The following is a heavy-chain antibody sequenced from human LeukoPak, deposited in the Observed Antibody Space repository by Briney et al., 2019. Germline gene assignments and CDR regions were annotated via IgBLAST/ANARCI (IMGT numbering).Heavy chain of an antibody. Sequence: GGTLRLSCAASGFTFSSYGMSWVRQAPGKGLEWVSAISGSGGSTYYADSVKGRFTISRDNAKNTLNLQRNSLRAEDTAVYYXXXXXXXYYDTSDNWFDPWGQGTLVTVSS. J-gene: IGHJ5*02. V-gene: IGHV3-23*01. CDR3: XXXXXXYYDTSDNWFDP. CDR2: ISGSGGST. D-gene: IGHD3-22*01. CDR1: GFTFSSYG.